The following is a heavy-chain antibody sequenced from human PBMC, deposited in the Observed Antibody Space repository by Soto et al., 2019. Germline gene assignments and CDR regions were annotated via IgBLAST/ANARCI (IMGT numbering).Heavy chain of an antibody. CDR1: EFTFSNYW. CDR2: INSDGSST. CDR3: ARGGLRASWIDP. D-gene: IGHD4-17*01. Sequence: EVQLVESGGGLVQPGGSLRLSCEASEFTFSNYWMHWVRQAPGKGLVWVSRINSDGSSTNYADSVKGRFTISRDNAKNTMYLQMNSLRAEDTAVYYCARGGLRASWIDPWGQGTLVTVSS. J-gene: IGHJ5*02. V-gene: IGHV3-74*01.